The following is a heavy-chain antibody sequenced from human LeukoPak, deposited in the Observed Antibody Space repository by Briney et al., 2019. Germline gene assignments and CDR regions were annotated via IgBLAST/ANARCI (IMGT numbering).Heavy chain of an antibody. J-gene: IGHJ5*02. CDR1: GFTFSSYA. V-gene: IGHV3-23*01. CDR2: ISGSGGST. Sequence: PGGSLRLSCAASGFTFSSYAMSWVRQAPGKGLEWVSAISGSGGSTYYAGSVKGRFTISRDNSKNTLYLQMNSLRAEDTAVYYCARESRELIGFDPWGQGTLVTVSS. CDR3: ARESRELIGFDP. D-gene: IGHD1-26*01.